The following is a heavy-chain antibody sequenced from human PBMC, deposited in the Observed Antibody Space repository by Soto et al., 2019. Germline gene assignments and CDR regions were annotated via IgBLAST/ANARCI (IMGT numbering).Heavy chain of an antibody. J-gene: IGHJ6*02. Sequence: LRLSCAASGFTFSSYGMHWVRQAPGKGLEWVAVISYDGSNKYYADSVKGRFTISRDNSKNMLYLQMNSLRAEDTAVYYCARMSCSSTSCYPNYYYYYGMDVWGQGTTVTVSS. CDR1: GFTFSSYG. CDR2: ISYDGSNK. V-gene: IGHV3-30*03. D-gene: IGHD2-2*01. CDR3: ARMSCSSTSCYPNYYYYYGMDV.